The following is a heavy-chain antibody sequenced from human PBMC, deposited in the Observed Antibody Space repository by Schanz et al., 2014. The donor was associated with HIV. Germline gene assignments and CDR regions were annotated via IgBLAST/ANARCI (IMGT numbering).Heavy chain of an antibody. J-gene: IGHJ5*02. CDR2: ISAYNGNT. CDR3: VTMTTDTSTSTAYMELRSLRSDDTAVYYCARSPEILKVYGSGFDP. D-gene: IGHD1-26*01. V-gene: IGHV1-18*01. CDR1: GYTFTGFG. Sequence: QVYLVQSGAEVKKPGASVKVSCKASGYTFTGFGISWVRQAPGQGLEWVGWISAYNGNTNYAQKLQGRVTMTTDTGGRATPPPPKANTNHAQKLQGRVTMTTDTSTSTAYMELRSLRSDDTAVYYCARSPEILKVYGSGFDPWGQGTLVTVSS.